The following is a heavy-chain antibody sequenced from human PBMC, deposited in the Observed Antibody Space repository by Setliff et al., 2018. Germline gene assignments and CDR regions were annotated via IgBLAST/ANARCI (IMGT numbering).Heavy chain of an antibody. D-gene: IGHD3-22*01. Sequence: SETLSLTCTVSGGSISSYSWSWIRQPPGKGLQWIGYISYSGATTYNPSLKSRVTISVDTSKNQFSLNLNSVTAADTAVYYCARYRNYFDSSGQTQYYFDYWGQGTLVTVSS. J-gene: IGHJ4*02. V-gene: IGHV4-59*01. CDR1: GGSISSYS. CDR2: ISYSGAT. CDR3: ARYRNYFDSSGQTQYYFDY.